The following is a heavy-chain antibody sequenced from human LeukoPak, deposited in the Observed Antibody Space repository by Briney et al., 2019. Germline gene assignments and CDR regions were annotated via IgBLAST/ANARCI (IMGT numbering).Heavy chain of an antibody. V-gene: IGHV3-30*02. CDR1: GFTFSSYG. Sequence: GGSLRPSCAASGFTFSSYGMHWVRQAPGKGLEWVAFIRYDGSNKYYADSVKGRFTISRDNSKNTLYLQMNSLRAEDTAVYYCAKSHDYGDYEIGGIVDYWGQGTLVTVSS. CDR3: AKSHDYGDYEIGGIVDY. CDR2: IRYDGSNK. J-gene: IGHJ4*02. D-gene: IGHD4-17*01.